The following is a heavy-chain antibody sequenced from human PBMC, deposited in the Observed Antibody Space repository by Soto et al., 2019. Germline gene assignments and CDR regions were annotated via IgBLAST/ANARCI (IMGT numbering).Heavy chain of an antibody. CDR2: INPNSGGT. Sequence: AASVKVSCKASGYTFTGYYMHWVRQAPGQGLEWMGWINPNSGGTNYAQKFQGRVTMTRDTSISTAYMELSRLRSDDTAVYYCAREDLGYYYDSSGYYAPPHDAFDIWGQGTMVTVS. CDR1: GYTFTGYY. CDR3: AREDLGYYYDSSGYYAPPHDAFDI. V-gene: IGHV1-2*02. D-gene: IGHD3-22*01. J-gene: IGHJ3*02.